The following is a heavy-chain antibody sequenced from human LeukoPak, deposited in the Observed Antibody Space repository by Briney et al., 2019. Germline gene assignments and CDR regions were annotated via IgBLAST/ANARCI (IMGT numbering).Heavy chain of an antibody. Sequence: GGSLRLSCAASGFTFSSYSINWVRQAPGKGLEWVSYISSSSSTIYYADSVKGRFTISRDNAKNSLYLQMNSLRAEDTAVYYCATWGRSDYWGQGTLVTVSS. D-gene: IGHD3-16*01. CDR2: ISSSSSTI. V-gene: IGHV3-48*01. CDR1: GFTFSSYS. J-gene: IGHJ4*02. CDR3: ATWGRSDY.